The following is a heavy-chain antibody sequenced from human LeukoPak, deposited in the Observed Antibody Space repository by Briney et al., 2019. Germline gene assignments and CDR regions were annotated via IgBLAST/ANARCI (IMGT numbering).Heavy chain of an antibody. J-gene: IGHJ6*03. D-gene: IGHD4/OR15-4a*01. CDR1: GYTFTGYH. CDR3: AVNYVYGDHAHRNPGAYYYMDV. CDR2: INPNSGDP. Sequence: APVKVSCKASGYTFTGYHMHWVRQAPGQGLEWMGWINPNSGDPNYAQKFQGRVTMTRDTSISTAYMELSWLRSDDTAVYYCAVNYVYGDHAHRNPGAYYYMDVWGKGTTVTVSS. V-gene: IGHV1-2*02.